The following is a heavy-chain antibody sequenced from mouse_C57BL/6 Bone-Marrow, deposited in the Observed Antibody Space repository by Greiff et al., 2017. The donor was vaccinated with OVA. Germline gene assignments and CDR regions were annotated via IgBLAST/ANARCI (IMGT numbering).Heavy chain of an antibody. J-gene: IGHJ3*01. Sequence: EVKLVESGGGLVKPGGSLKLSCAASGFTFSDYGMHWVRQAPEKGLEWVAYISSGSSTIYYADTVKGRFTISRDNAKNTLFLQMASLRSEDTAMYYCARCDGYYWFAYWGKGTLVTVSA. CDR3: ARCDGYYWFAY. CDR1: GFTFSDYG. D-gene: IGHD2-3*01. V-gene: IGHV5-17*01. CDR2: ISSGSSTI.